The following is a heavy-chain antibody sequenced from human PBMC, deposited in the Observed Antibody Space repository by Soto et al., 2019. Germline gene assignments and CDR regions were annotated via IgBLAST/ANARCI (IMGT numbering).Heavy chain of an antibody. J-gene: IGHJ3*02. CDR1: GASISSSY. CDR2: VYYSGST. D-gene: IGHD3-22*01. CDR3: ARGYYDSNGQSNTFDI. V-gene: IGHV4-59*01. Sequence: PSETLSLTCTVSGASISSSYWSWIRQSPGKGLEWFGYVYYSGSTKYNPSLKSRVTISVDTSKNQFSLELSSVTAADTAVYYCARGYYDSNGQSNTFDIWGQGTMVTVSS.